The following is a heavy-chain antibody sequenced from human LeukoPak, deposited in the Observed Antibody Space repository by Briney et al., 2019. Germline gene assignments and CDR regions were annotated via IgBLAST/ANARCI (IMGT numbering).Heavy chain of an antibody. CDR1: GFTFSSYA. D-gene: IGHD5-18*01. Sequence: GGSLRLSCAASGFTFSSYAMSWVRQAPGKGLEWVSAISGSGGSTYYADSVKGRFTISRDNSKNTLYLQMNSLRAEDTAVYYCAKDQLTGGYNYGYGTFDILGQGTMVTVSS. V-gene: IGHV3-23*01. J-gene: IGHJ3*02. CDR3: AKDQLTGGYNYGYGTFDI. CDR2: ISGSGGST.